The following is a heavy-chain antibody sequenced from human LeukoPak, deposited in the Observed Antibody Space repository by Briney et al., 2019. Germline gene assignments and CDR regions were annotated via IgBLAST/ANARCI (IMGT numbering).Heavy chain of an antibody. V-gene: IGHV1-46*01. CDR3: ARANAGLYSGSLSGPRGYFDY. J-gene: IGHJ4*02. D-gene: IGHD1-26*01. CDR2: INPSGDST. Sequence: ASVKVSCKASGYTFTSYYMHWVRHAPGQGLEWMGIINPSGDSTSYAQKFQGRVTMTRDMSTSTVYMELSSLRSEDTAVYYCARANAGLYSGSLSGPRGYFDYWGQGTLVTVSS. CDR1: GYTFTSYY.